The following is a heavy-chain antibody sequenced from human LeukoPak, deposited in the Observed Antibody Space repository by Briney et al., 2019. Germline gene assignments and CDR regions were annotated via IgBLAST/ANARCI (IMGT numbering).Heavy chain of an antibody. CDR1: GGSISSSSYC. Sequence: SETLSLTCTVSGGSISSSSYCWGWIRQPPGKGLKWIGSIYYSGSTYYNPSLKSRVTISVDTSKNQFSLKLSSVTAADTAVYYCARPRYYYDSSGPGWFFDLWGRGTLVTVSS. D-gene: IGHD3-22*01. CDR2: IYYSGST. V-gene: IGHV4-39*01. CDR3: ARPRYYYDSSGPGWFFDL. J-gene: IGHJ2*01.